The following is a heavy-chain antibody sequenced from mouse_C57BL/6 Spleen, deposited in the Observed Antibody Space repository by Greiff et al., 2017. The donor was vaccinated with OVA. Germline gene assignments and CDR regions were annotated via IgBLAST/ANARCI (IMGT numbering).Heavy chain of an antibody. D-gene: IGHD2-5*01. CDR2: INSDGGST. J-gene: IGHJ1*03. Sequence: EVQLVESGGGLVQPGESLKLSCESNEYEFPSHDMSWVRKTPEKRLELVAAINSDGGSTYYPDTMERRFIISRDNTKKTLYLQMSSLRSEDTALYYCARYYSNYVLYWYFDVWGTGTTVTVSS. V-gene: IGHV5-2*01. CDR3: ARYYSNYVLYWYFDV. CDR1: EYEFPSHD.